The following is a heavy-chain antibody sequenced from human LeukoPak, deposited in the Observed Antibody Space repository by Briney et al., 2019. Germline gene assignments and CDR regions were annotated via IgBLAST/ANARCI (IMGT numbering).Heavy chain of an antibody. CDR2: INNDGSNT. D-gene: IGHD2-2*01. V-gene: IGHV3-74*01. CDR1: GFTFGSYW. Sequence: GGSLRLSCAASGFTFGSYWMQWVRQTPEKGLVWVAHINNDGSNTIYADSVKGRFTISRDNSKNTLYLQMNSLRAEDTAVYYCAKDLGYHPDYWGQGTLVTVSS. J-gene: IGHJ4*02. CDR3: AKDLGYHPDY.